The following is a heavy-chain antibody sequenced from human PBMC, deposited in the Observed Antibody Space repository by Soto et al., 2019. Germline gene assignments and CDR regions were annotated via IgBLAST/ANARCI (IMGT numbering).Heavy chain of an antibody. V-gene: IGHV3-23*01. CDR3: AKAVVMSPTYYYGMDV. Sequence: PGGSLRLSCAASGFTFISYAMSWVRQAPGKGLEWVSAISGSGGSTYYADSVKGRFTISRDNSKNTLYLQMNSLRAEDTAVYYCAKAVVMSPTYYYGMDVWGQGTTVTVSS. CDR2: ISGSGGST. CDR1: GFTFISYA. J-gene: IGHJ6*02. D-gene: IGHD3-22*01.